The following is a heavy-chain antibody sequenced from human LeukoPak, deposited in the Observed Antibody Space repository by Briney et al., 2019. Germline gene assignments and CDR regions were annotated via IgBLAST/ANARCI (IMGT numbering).Heavy chain of an antibody. Sequence: ASVKVSCKASGYTFTGYYMHWVRQAPGQRLEWMGWINPNSGGTNYAQKFQGRVTMTRDTSISTAYMELSRLRSDDTAVYYCARPRGYSGYDRYYFDYWGQGTLVTVSS. CDR2: INPNSGGT. CDR3: ARPRGYSGYDRYYFDY. CDR1: GYTFTGYY. D-gene: IGHD5-12*01. V-gene: IGHV1-2*02. J-gene: IGHJ4*02.